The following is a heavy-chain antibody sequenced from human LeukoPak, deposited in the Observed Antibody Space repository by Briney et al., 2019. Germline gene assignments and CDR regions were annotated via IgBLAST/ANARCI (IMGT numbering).Heavy chain of an antibody. CDR3: AGSGNYYYGMDV. D-gene: IGHD3-10*01. J-gene: IGHJ6*02. CDR2: IYYSGST. CDR1: GGSISSYY. V-gene: IGHV4-59*01. Sequence: SETLSLTCTVSGGSISSYYWSWIRQPPGKGLERIGYIYYSGSTNYNPSLKSRVTISVDTSKNQFSLKLSSVTAADTAVYYCAGSGNYYYGMDVWGQGTTVTVSS.